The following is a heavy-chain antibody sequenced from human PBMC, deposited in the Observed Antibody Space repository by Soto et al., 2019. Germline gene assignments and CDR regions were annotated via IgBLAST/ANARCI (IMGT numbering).Heavy chain of an antibody. D-gene: IGHD5-18*01. V-gene: IGHV3-73*02. CDR2: IRSKANSYAT. CDR3: TRHGPEQLWLSSWFDP. J-gene: IGHJ5*02. Sequence: EVQLVESGGGLVQPGGSLKLSCAASGFTFSGSAMHWVRQASGKGLEWVGRIRSKANSYATAYAASVKGRFTISRDDSKNTAYLQMNSLKTEDTAVYYCTRHGPEQLWLSSWFDPWGQGTLVTVSS. CDR1: GFTFSGSA.